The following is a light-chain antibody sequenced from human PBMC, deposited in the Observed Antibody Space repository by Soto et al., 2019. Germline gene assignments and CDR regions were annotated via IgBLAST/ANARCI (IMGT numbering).Light chain of an antibody. CDR1: QSVSSY. J-gene: IGKJ2*01. V-gene: IGKV1-39*01. CDR2: AAP. CDR3: IQCYCTLS. Sequence: DIQMTQSPSSLSASVGDRVTITCRAGQSVSSYLNLYQQKPVKAPKLLIYAAPSLQSGVPSRFSGSGAGTAFTLYISSLEPEDVATYYCIQCYCTLSFGQGTKPEIK.